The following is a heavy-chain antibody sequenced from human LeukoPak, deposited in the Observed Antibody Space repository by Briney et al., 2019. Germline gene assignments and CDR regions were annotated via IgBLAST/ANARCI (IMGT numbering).Heavy chain of an antibody. CDR1: GGTFSSYA. CDR3: ARGGSSGWRTPNDDY. CDR2: SSAYNGNT. V-gene: IGHV1-18*01. Sequence: GSSVKVSCKASGGTFSSYAISWVRQAPGQGLEWMGWSSAYNGNTNYAQKVQGRVTMTTDTSTTTAYMELRSLRSDDTAVYYCARGGSSGWRTPNDDYWGQGTLVTVSS. J-gene: IGHJ4*02. D-gene: IGHD6-19*01.